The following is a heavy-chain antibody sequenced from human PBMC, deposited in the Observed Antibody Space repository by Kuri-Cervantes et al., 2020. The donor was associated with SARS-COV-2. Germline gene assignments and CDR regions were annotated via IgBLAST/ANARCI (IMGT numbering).Heavy chain of an antibody. V-gene: IGHV3-23*01. Sequence: GGSLRLSCAASGFTFSNYALTWVRQAPGKGLEWVATISGGGKVTLYADSVKGRFTMSRDNSQNTLSLHMNSLRAEDTAIYYCARSIISHQIYCYFYYMDVWGKGTAVTVSS. D-gene: IGHD1-14*01. J-gene: IGHJ6*03. CDR1: GFTFSNYA. CDR3: ARSIISHQIYCYFYYMDV. CDR2: ISGGGKVT.